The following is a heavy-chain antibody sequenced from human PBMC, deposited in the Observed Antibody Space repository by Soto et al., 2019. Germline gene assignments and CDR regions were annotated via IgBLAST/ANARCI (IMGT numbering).Heavy chain of an antibody. D-gene: IGHD6-6*01. J-gene: IGHJ3*02. V-gene: IGHV4-34*01. CDR2: INHSGST. CDR3: ATPGSSSSSDAFDI. Sequence: KPSETLSLTCAVYGGSFSGYYWSWIRQPPGKGLEWIGEINHSGSTNYNPSLKSRVTISVGTSKNQFSLKLSSVTAADTAVYYCATPGSSSSSDAFDIWGQGTMVTVSS. CDR1: GGSFSGYY.